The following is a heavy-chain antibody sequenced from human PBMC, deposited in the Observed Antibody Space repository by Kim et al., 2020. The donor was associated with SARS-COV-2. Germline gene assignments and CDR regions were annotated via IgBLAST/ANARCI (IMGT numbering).Heavy chain of an antibody. Sequence: GGSLRLSCAASGFTFSSYSMNWVRQAPGKGLEWVSSISSSSSYIYYADSVKGRFTISRDNAKNSLYLQMNSLRAEDTAVYYCASGIAVAGSVYWGQGTLGSVSS. CDR3: ASGIAVAGSVY. CDR1: GFTFSSYS. CDR2: ISSSSSYI. D-gene: IGHD6-19*01. J-gene: IGHJ4*02. V-gene: IGHV3-21*01.